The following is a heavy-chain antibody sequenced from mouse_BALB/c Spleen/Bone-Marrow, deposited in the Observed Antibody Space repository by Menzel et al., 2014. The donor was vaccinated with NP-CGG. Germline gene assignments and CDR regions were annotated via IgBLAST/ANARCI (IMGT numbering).Heavy chain of an antibody. J-gene: IGHJ4*01. CDR2: ILPGSGNT. D-gene: IGHD1-1*01. CDR1: GYTFSSYW. CDR3: AREDITTVVEMDY. V-gene: IGHV1-9*01. Sequence: QVQLQQSGAELMKPGASVKISCKATGYTFSSYWIEWVKQRPGHGLEWIGEILPGSGNTNYNEKFKGKATLTADTSSNTAYMQLSSLTSEDSAVYYGAREDITTVVEMDYWGQGTSVTVSS.